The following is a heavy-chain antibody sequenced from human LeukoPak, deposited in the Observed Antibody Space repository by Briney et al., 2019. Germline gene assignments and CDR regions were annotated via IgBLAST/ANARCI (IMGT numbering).Heavy chain of an antibody. CDR1: GVSFSGYY. CDR3: ARKSSGYYHSVFDY. J-gene: IGHJ4*02. V-gene: IGHV4-34*01. D-gene: IGHD3-22*01. CDR2: INHSGST. Sequence: PSETLSLTCAVYGVSFSGYYWSWIRQPPGKGLEWIGEINHSGSTNYNPSLKSRVTISVDTSKNQFSLKLSSVTAADTAVYYCARKSSGYYHSVFDYWGQGTLVTVSS.